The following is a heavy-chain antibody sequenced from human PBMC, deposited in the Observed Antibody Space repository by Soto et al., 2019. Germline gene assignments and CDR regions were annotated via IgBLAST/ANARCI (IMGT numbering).Heavy chain of an antibody. CDR2: IIPIFGTA. CDR1: RGTFSSYA. Sequence: SVKVSWKASRGTFSSYAISLGRQAPGQGLEWMGGIIPIFGTANYAQKFQGRVTITADESTSTAYMELSSLRSEDTAVYYCARAYSSSSRGYYYGMEVWGQGTTVTVSS. D-gene: IGHD6-6*01. V-gene: IGHV1-69*13. CDR3: ARAYSSSSRGYYYGMEV. J-gene: IGHJ6*02.